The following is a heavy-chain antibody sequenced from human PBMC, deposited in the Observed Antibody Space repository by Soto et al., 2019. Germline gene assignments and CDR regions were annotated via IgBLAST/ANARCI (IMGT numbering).Heavy chain of an antibody. CDR2: IYYSGST. Sequence: PSETLSLTCTVSGGSISSSSYYWGWIRQPPGKGLEWIGSIYYSGSTYYNPSLKSRVTISVDTSKNQFSLKLSSVTAADTAVYNCARRTGFGVLWFGELLPDYWGQGTLVTVSS. CDR1: GGSISSSSYY. CDR3: ARRTGFGVLWFGELLPDY. V-gene: IGHV4-39*01. J-gene: IGHJ4*02. D-gene: IGHD3-10*01.